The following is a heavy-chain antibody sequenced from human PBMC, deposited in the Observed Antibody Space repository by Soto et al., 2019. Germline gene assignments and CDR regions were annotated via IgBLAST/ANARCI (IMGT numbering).Heavy chain of an antibody. CDR3: AKDMYYYDSSGYYYPFDY. CDR1: VCTSSSTT. J-gene: IGHJ4*02. D-gene: IGHD3-22*01. V-gene: IGHV3-48*01. CDR2: ISSSSSTI. Sequence: GPLRLSSPASVCTSSSTTRTWVRQAQGKGLEWVSYISSSSSTIYYADSVKGRFTISRDNSKNTLYLQMNSLRAEDTAVYYCAKDMYYYDSSGYYYPFDYWGQGTLVTVSS.